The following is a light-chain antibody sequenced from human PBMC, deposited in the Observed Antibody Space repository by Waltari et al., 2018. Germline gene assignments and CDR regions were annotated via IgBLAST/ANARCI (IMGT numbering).Light chain of an antibody. J-gene: IGKJ5*01. CDR1: RGLNNY. CDR2: DAS. Sequence: AGDRVNITCRASRGLNNYLSWFLQKPGEAPKSLIYDASRLQSGGPARFSVSVSGTDFTLTISSLQPEDFGNYYWEQYSSNPISFGQGSRREIK. V-gene: IGKV1-16*01. CDR3: EQYSSNPIS.